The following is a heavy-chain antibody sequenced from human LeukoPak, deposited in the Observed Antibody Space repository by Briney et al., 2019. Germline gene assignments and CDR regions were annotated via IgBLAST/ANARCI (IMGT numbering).Heavy chain of an antibody. CDR2: ISGSSGRT. Sequence: GGSLRLSCAASGFTFSSYGMSWVRQTPGKGLEWVSSISGSSGRTYYADSVKGRLTISRDNSKNTLYLQMNSLRAEDTALYYCARGPDVAIVVTILMDYWGQGTLVTVSS. V-gene: IGHV3-23*01. CDR3: ARGPDVAIVVTILMDY. J-gene: IGHJ4*02. D-gene: IGHD5-12*01. CDR1: GFTFSSYG.